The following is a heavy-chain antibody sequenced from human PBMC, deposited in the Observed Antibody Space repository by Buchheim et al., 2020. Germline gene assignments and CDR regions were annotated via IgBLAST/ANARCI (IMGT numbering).Heavy chain of an antibody. CDR1: GFTFNIHA. J-gene: IGHJ5*02. V-gene: IGHV3-30*04. Sequence: QVHLVESGGGEVQPGGSLRLSCGASGFTFNIHAMHWVRQAPGKGLEWMTSISHDGKVIFYTDSVKGRFTISRDNSQNMLYLHMNGLRPDDTAVYYCATNPYREYWFDPWGQGTL. CDR3: ATNPYREYWFDP. CDR2: ISHDGKVI.